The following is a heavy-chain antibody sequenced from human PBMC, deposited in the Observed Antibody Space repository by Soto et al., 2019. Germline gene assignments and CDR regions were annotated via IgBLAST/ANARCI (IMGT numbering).Heavy chain of an antibody. Sequence: QVQLQESGPGLVKPSETLSLTCTVSGGSISSYYWSWIRQPAGKGLEWIGRIYTSGSTNYNPSLKSRVTMSVDTSKNQFSLKLSSVTAADTAVYYCAREPPEDWNYDYYYYYGMDVWGQGTTVTVSS. CDR1: GGSISSYY. J-gene: IGHJ6*02. D-gene: IGHD1-7*01. V-gene: IGHV4-4*07. CDR2: IYTSGST. CDR3: AREPPEDWNYDYYYYYGMDV.